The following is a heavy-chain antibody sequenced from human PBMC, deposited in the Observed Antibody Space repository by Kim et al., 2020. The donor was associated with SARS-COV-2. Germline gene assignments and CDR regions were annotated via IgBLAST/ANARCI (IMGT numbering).Heavy chain of an antibody. D-gene: IGHD4-17*01. CDR2: K. Sequence: KYYSTSLKTRRTISKDTSKNQVVLTMTNMDPVDTATYYCARMTTVTALDYWGQGTLVTVSS. V-gene: IGHV2-70*01. J-gene: IGHJ4*02. CDR3: ARMTTVTALDY.